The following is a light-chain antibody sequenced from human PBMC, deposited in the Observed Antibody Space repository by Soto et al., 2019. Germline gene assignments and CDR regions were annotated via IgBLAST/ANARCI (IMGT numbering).Light chain of an antibody. CDR2: LGS. Sequence: DIVITQSPLSLPVTPGEPASISCSSSQSLLHSNGYNYLDWYLQKPGQSPQLLIYLGSNRASGVPDRFSGSGSGTDFTLKISRVEAEDVGVYYCMQALQTAWTFGQGTKVDIK. V-gene: IGKV2-28*01. J-gene: IGKJ1*01. CDR3: MQALQTAWT. CDR1: QSLLHSNGYNY.